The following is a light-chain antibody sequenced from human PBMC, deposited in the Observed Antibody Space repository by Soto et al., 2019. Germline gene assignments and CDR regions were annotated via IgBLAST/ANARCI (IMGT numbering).Light chain of an antibody. Sequence: EIVLKKSPGTLSLSQGERATLSCRASESVSSHYIGWYQQRPGRAPRLLIYGTASRAPDIPDRFSGDGAGADFTLTITRLEPEDFAVYYCQQYGSSPITFGQGTRLDI. CDR1: ESVSSHY. J-gene: IGKJ5*01. CDR2: GTA. CDR3: QQYGSSPIT. V-gene: IGKV3-20*01.